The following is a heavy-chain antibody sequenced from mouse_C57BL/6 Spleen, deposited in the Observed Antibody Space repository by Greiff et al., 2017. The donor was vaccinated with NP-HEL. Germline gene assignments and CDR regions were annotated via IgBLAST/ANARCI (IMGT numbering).Heavy chain of an antibody. V-gene: IGHV2-9-1*01. CDR1: GFSFTSYA. Sequence: VKLQESGPGLVAPSQCLSITCTASGFSFTSYAISWVRQPPGKGLEWLGVIWTGGGTNYNSALISRLSISKDNSKSQVFIKMNSLQTEDTARYYCARDGYYSYAMDYWGQGTSVTVSS. J-gene: IGHJ4*01. CDR3: ARDGYYSYAMDY. CDR2: IWTGGGT. D-gene: IGHD2-3*01.